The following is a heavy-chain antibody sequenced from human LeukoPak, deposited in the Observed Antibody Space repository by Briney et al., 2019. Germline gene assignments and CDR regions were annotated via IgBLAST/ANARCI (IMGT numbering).Heavy chain of an antibody. V-gene: IGHV3-23*01. CDR2: ISGSGGST. CDR1: GFTFSGYA. D-gene: IGHD2-15*01. CDR3: AKIVVMVAATHDAFDI. J-gene: IGHJ3*02. Sequence: GGSLRLSCAASGFTFSGYAMSWVRQAPGKGLEWVSAISGSGGSTYYADSVKGRFTISRDNSKNTLYLQMNSLRAEDTAVYYCAKIVVMVAATHDAFDIWGQGTMVTVSS.